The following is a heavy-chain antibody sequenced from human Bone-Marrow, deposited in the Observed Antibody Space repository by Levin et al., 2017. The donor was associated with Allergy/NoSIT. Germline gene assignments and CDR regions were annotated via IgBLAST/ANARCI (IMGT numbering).Heavy chain of an antibody. CDR2: IYPGDSDT. D-gene: IGHD4-17*01. V-gene: IGHV5-51*01. CDR3: ARHEGKTVTLNGYSGSWFDP. J-gene: IGHJ5*02. CDR1: GYSFTSYW. Sequence: RGESLKISCKGSGYSFTSYWIGWVRQMPGKGLEWMGIIYPGDSDTRYSPSFQGQVTISADKSISTAYLQWSSLKASDTAMYYCARHEGKTVTLNGYSGSWFDPWGQGTLVTVSS.